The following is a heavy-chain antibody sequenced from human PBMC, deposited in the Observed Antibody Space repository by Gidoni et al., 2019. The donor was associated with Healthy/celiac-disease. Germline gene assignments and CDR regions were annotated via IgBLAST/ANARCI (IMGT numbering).Heavy chain of an antibody. V-gene: IGHV3-33*01. CDR2: IWYDGSNK. Sequence: QVQLVESGGGVVQPGRSLRLSCAASGCAFSSYGMHWVRQAPGKGLGWVAVIWYDGSNKYYADSVKGRFTISRDNSNNTLYLQMNSLRAEDTAVYYCAREGRRSSGFKGYYYYMDVWGKGTTVTVSS. D-gene: IGHD6-19*01. CDR3: AREGRRSSGFKGYYYYMDV. J-gene: IGHJ6*03. CDR1: GCAFSSYG.